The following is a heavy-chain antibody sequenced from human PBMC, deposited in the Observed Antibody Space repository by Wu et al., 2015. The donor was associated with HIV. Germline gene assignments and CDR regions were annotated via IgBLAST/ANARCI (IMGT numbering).Heavy chain of an antibody. D-gene: IGHD4-11*01. CDR3: ARDATPITTEFDY. J-gene: IGHJ4*02. Sequence: QVHLVQSGTEGKKPGSSVKVSCKASGDTFSDYYLHWIRQAPGQGLEWMAWINPSGGATIYAEAFEGRVTVTTDTSMKTVYMELESLTSGDTAMYFCARDATPITTEFDYWGQGTLITVSS. CDR2: INPSGGAT. V-gene: IGHV1-2*02. CDR1: GDTFSDYY.